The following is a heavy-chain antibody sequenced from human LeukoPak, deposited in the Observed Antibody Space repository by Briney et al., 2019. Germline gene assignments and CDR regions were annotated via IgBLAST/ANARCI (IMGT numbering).Heavy chain of an antibody. D-gene: IGHD3-22*01. V-gene: IGHV4-4*07. CDR1: GGSISSYY. CDR3: AGEYSSGYYYYLDY. CDR2: IYTSGST. Sequence: SETLSLTCTVSGGSISSYYWSWIRQPAGKGLEWIGRIYTSGSTNYNPSLKSRVTMSVDTSKNQFSLKLSSVTAADTAVYYCAGEYSSGYYYYLDYWGQGTLVTVSS. J-gene: IGHJ4*02.